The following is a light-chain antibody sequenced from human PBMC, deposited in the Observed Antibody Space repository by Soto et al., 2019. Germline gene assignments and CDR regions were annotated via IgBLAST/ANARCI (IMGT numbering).Light chain of an antibody. Sequence: QSVLTQPASVSGSPGQSIAISCTGTSSDVGDRNYVSWYQQHPGEAPKLIIYEVNNRPSGVSNRFSGSKSGSTASLTISGLQAEDEADYYCSSYTTIGTWVFGGGTKLTVL. J-gene: IGLJ3*02. V-gene: IGLV2-14*01. CDR2: EVN. CDR1: SSDVGDRNY. CDR3: SSYTTIGTWV.